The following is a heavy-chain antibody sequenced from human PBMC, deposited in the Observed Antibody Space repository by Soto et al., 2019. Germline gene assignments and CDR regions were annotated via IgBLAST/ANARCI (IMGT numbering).Heavy chain of an antibody. CDR3: ARRLRYFASDY. CDR2: ISAYNGNT. Sequence: QVQLVQSGGEGKKPGASVKVSCKASGYTFTSYGINWVRQAPGQGLEWIGWISAYNGNTNYAQRLQGRGTMTTDTSTSTAYMELRSLTSDDTAVYFCARRLRYFASDYWGQGSLVTVSS. V-gene: IGHV1-18*01. CDR1: GYTFTSYG. D-gene: IGHD3-9*01. J-gene: IGHJ4*02.